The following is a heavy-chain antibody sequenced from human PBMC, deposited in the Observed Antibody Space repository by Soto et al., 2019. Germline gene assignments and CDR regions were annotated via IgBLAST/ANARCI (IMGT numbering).Heavy chain of an antibody. J-gene: IGHJ5*02. CDR2: IYYSGST. CDR1: GGSVSSGSYY. V-gene: IGHV4-61*01. D-gene: IGHD3-3*01. Sequence: SETLSLTCTVSGGSVSSGSYYWSWIRQPPGKGLEWIGYIYYSGSTNYNPSLKSRVTISVDTSKNQFSLKLSSVTAADTAVYYCASLITDYDFWSGHNWFDPWRQRTLVTVSS. CDR3: ASLITDYDFWSGHNWFDP.